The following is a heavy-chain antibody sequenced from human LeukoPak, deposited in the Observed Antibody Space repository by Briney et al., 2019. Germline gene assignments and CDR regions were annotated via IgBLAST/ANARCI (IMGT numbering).Heavy chain of an antibody. CDR3: ARDHKGGDGADVDI. J-gene: IGHJ3*02. CDR1: GFTFDDYG. D-gene: IGHD5-24*01. CDR2: IDRNGDST. V-gene: IGHV3-20*04. Sequence: PGGSLRLSCAASGFTFDDYGMSWVRQAPGKGPEWVSGIDRNGDSTGYADSVEGRFTISRDNAKNSLYLQMDSLRAEDTALYYCARDHKGGDGADVDIWGHGTMVTVSS.